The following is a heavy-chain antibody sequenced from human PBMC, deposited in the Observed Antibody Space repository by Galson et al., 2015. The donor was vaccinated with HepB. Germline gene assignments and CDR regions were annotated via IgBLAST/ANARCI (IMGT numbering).Heavy chain of an antibody. J-gene: IGHJ3*02. CDR3: ARTSRDSSSWHRVLKDDAFDI. Sequence: QSGAEVKKPGESLKISCKGSGYSFTSYWIGWVRQMPGKGLEWMGIIYPGDSDTRYSPSFQGQVTISADKSISTAYLQWSSLKASDTAMYYCARTSRDSSSWHRVLKDDAFDIWGQGTMVTVSS. V-gene: IGHV5-51*03. CDR2: IYPGDSDT. CDR1: GYSFTSYW. D-gene: IGHD6-13*01.